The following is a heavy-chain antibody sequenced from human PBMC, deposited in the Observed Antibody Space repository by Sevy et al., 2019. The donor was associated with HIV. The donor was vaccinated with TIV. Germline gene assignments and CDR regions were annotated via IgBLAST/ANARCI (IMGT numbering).Heavy chain of an antibody. CDR1: GFTFSVYW. J-gene: IGHJ4*02. CDR2: MKEDGSDK. CDR3: VREGVGGYSYSLDC. V-gene: IGHV3-7*01. D-gene: IGHD5-18*01. Sequence: GGSLRLSCAASGFTFSVYWMSWVRQAPGKGLEWVATMKEDGSDKDYVDSVKGRFTNSRDNAKNSLYLQMNSLRAEDTAVYYCVREGVGGYSYSLDCWGQGTLVTVSS.